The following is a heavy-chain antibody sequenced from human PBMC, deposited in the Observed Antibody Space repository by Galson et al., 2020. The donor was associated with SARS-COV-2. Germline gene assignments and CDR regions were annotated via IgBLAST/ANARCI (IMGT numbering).Heavy chain of an antibody. J-gene: IGHJ6*03. CDR1: GGSYRNYY. CDR3: ARGAEERRIIVVVPYYYSYMDV. D-gene: IGHD2-15*01. CDR2: INHSGST. Sequence: SQSSETLSLTCAVYGGSYRNYYWTWIRQSPEKGLEWLGAINHSGSTNYNPSLKRRAAISVDASKNQFSLNLSSVTAADTAVYFCARGAEERRIIVVVPYYYSYMDVWGSGTTVTVSS. V-gene: IGHV4-34*01.